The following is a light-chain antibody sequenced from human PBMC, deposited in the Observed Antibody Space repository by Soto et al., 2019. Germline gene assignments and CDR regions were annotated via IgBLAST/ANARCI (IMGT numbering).Light chain of an antibody. CDR2: DAS. J-gene: IGKJ5*01. CDR3: QQRSDWPEVT. CDR1: QSVGSD. Sequence: EIVLTQSPATLSLSPGERATLSFSASQSVGSDLAFYQQKPGQAPRLLIYDASNRATGIPARFSGSGSGTDFTLTISSLEPDDFAVYYCQQRSDWPEVTFGQGTRLEIK. V-gene: IGKV3-11*01.